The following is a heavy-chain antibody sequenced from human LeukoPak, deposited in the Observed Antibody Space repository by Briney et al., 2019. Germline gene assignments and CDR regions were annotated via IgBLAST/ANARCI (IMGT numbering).Heavy chain of an antibody. V-gene: IGHV1-69*13. J-gene: IGHJ3*02. D-gene: IGHD3-10*01. CDR2: IIPIFGTA. CDR1: GGTFSSYA. Sequence: SVKVSCKASGGTFSSYAISWVRQAPGQGLEWMGRIIPIFGTANYAQKFQGRVTITADESTSTAYMELSSLRSEDTAVYYCARAPWFGEPMAFDIWGQGTMVTVSS. CDR3: ARAPWFGEPMAFDI.